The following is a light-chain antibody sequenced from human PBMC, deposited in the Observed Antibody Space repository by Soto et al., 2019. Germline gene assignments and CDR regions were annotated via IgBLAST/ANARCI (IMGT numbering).Light chain of an antibody. CDR2: AAS. J-gene: IGKJ4*01. CDR3: QYSNNWLAT. CDR1: QSISSN. V-gene: IGKV3-15*01. Sequence: DIVRTQSPSSLSVSPGERATLPCRASQSISSNLAWYQKKPGQDPRLIIYAASTRATGVSARFSGSVSGTEFTLTISSLQSEDCTIYEGQYSNNWLATFGGGTKVDIK.